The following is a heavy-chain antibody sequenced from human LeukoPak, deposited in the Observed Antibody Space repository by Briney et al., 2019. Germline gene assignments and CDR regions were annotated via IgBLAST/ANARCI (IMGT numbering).Heavy chain of an antibody. CDR2: IIPIFGTA. D-gene: IGHD2-2*01. Sequence: SVKVSCKASGGTFSSYAISWVRQAPGQGLEWMGGIIPIFGTANYAQKFQGRVTITTDESTSTAYMELSSLRSEDTAVYYCARGDSVVPATTIDYWDQGTLVTVSS. V-gene: IGHV1-69*05. J-gene: IGHJ4*02. CDR3: ARGDSVVPATTIDY. CDR1: GGTFSSYA.